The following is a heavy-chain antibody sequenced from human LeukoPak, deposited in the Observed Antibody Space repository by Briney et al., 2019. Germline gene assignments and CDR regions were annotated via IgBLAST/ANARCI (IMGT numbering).Heavy chain of an antibody. CDR2: IYYSGST. CDR1: GGSISSGSYY. J-gene: IGHJ4*02. CDR3: ARYSSGWMFDY. V-gene: IGHV4-39*01. D-gene: IGHD6-19*01. Sequence: SETLSLTCTVSGGSISSGSYYWGWIRQPPGKGLEWIGSIYYSGSTYYNPSLKSRVTISVDTSKSQFSLRLSSVTAADSAVYYCARYSSGWMFDYWGQGTLVTVSS.